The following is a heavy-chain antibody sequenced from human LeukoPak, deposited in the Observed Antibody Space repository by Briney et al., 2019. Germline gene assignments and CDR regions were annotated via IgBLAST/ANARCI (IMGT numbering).Heavy chain of an antibody. CDR2: IYTSGST. CDR1: GGSISSGSYY. J-gene: IGHJ6*03. Sequence: SQTLSLTCTVSGGSISSGSYYWRWIRQPAGTGLEWIGRIYTSGSTNYNPSLKSRVTISVDTSKNQFSLKLSSVTAADTAVYYCAREDHYMDVWGKGTTVTVSS. V-gene: IGHV4-61*02. CDR3: AREDHYMDV.